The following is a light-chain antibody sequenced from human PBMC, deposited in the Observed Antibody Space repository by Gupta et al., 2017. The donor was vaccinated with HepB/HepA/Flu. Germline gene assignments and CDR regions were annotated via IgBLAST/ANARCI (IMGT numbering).Light chain of an antibody. Sequence: QSVLTQPASVSGSPGQSITISCTGTSSDVGSHNLVSWYQQHPGKAPKLMIYEVTKRPSGVSNRFSGSKSGNTASLTISGLQAEDEADYYCCSYGGSSTYVVFGGGTKLTVL. CDR2: EVT. J-gene: IGLJ2*01. CDR1: SSDVGSHNL. CDR3: CSYGGSSTYVV. V-gene: IGLV2-23*02.